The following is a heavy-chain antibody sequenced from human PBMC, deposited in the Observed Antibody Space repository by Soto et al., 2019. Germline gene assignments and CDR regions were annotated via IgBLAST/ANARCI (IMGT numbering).Heavy chain of an antibody. CDR3: AHSVVAGLGYYFDY. CDR2: IYWDDDK. V-gene: IGHV2-5*02. Sequence: QITLKESGPTLVKPTQTLTLTCTFSGFSLSSTRVAVGWIRQPPGKALEWLALIYWDDDKRYSPFLKSRLTIXXXPXQHQVVLTMTNMDPVDTATYYCAHSVVAGLGYYFDYWGQGTLVTVSS. J-gene: IGHJ4*02. CDR1: GFSLSSTRVA. D-gene: IGHD6-19*01.